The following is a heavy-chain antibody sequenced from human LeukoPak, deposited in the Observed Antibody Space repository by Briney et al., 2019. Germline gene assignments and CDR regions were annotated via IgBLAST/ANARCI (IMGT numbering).Heavy chain of an antibody. J-gene: IGHJ4*02. CDR2: ISPNGNT. CDR3: ARANPVYGDFDY. Sequence: PGGSLRLSCTLSGLAVSDNYLTWVRQAPGKGLERVSVISPNGNTYSADFVEGRFSISRDKSTNTLFLDMSRVGTDDTAVYFCARANPVYGDFDYWGQGTLVSVSS. D-gene: IGHD4-17*01. CDR1: GLAVSDNY. V-gene: IGHV3-53*01.